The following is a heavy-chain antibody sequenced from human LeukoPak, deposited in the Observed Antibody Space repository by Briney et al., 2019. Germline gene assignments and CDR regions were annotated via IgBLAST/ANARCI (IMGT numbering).Heavy chain of an antibody. J-gene: IGHJ4*02. CDR2: IYYSGST. CDR1: GYSISSGYY. Sequence: SETLSLTCTVSGYSISSGYYWGWIRQPPGKGLEWIGSIYYSGSTYYNPSLKSRVTISVDTSKNQFSLKLSSVTAADTAVYYCARSMVRGVIDYWGQGTLVTVSS. V-gene: IGHV4-38-2*02. CDR3: ARSMVRGVIDY. D-gene: IGHD3-10*01.